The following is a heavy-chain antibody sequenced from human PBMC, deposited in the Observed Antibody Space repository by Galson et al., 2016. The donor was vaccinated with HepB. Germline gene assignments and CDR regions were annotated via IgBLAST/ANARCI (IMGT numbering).Heavy chain of an antibody. V-gene: IGHV3-21*01. CDR3: ARAAGQGYSGSGSRLDL. CDR2: INPSSRYI. J-gene: IGHJ5*02. D-gene: IGHD3-10*01. CDR1: GFTFSGYS. Sequence: SLRLSCAASGFTFSGYSGNWVRQAPGKGLEWISCINPSSRYIYYTASVKGRFTISRDNAKNSLYLQMNSLRGEDAAIYYCARAAGQGYSGSGSRLDLWGLGTLVTVSS.